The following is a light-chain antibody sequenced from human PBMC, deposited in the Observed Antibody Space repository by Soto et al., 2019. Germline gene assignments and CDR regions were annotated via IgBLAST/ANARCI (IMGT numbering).Light chain of an antibody. CDR2: EVS. V-gene: IGLV2-8*01. CDR3: SSYAGNNNVV. CDR1: SSDVGDYDY. Sequence: QSALTQPPSASGSPGQSVTISCTGTSSDVGDYDYVSWYQQHPGEVPQLMIFEVSKRPSGVPDRFSGSKSGNTASLTVSGLQAEDEADYSCSSYAGNNNVVFGGGTKLTVL. J-gene: IGLJ3*02.